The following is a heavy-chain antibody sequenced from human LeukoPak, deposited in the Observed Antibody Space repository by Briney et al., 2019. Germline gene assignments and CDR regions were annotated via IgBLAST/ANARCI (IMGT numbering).Heavy chain of an antibody. Sequence: VASVKVSCTASGGTFSSYAISWVRQAPGQRLEWMGWINAGNGNTKYSQKFQGRVTITRDTSASTAYMELSSLRSEDTAVYYCARSSPASFRPYSIGWDINAFDIWGQGTMVTVSS. V-gene: IGHV1-3*01. CDR2: INAGNGNT. CDR1: GGTFSSYA. CDR3: ARSSPASFRPYSIGWDINAFDI. J-gene: IGHJ3*02. D-gene: IGHD6-19*01.